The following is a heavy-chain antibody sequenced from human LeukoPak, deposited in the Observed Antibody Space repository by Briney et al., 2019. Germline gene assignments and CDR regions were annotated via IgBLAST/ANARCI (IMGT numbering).Heavy chain of an antibody. CDR1: GYIFTGYY. CDR2: INPNSGDT. D-gene: IGHD3-10*01. J-gene: IGHJ5*02. V-gene: IGHV1-2*02. Sequence: ASVKVSCKASGYIFTGYYMHWVRQAPGQGLEWMGWINPNSGDTNSAPKFQGRVTMTRDTSISTAYMELSRLRSDDTAVYYCARDLRWFGELLFVTNWFDPWGQGTLVTVSS. CDR3: ARDLRWFGELLFVTNWFDP.